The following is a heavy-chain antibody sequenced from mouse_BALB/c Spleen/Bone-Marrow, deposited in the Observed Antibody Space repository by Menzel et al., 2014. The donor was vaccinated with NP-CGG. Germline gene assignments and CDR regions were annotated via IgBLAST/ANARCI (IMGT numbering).Heavy chain of an antibody. CDR1: GFTFSSFG. CDR3: ARDVPLYDVGYCDY. Sequence: DVMLVESGGGLAQPGGSRKLSCAASGFTFSSFGMHWVRQAPEKGLEWVAYISSGSSTIYYADTVKGRFTISRDNPKNTLFLQMTSLRSEDTAMYYCARDVPLYDVGYCDYWGQGTTLTVSS. CDR2: ISSGSSTI. D-gene: IGHD2-14*01. V-gene: IGHV5-17*02. J-gene: IGHJ2*01.